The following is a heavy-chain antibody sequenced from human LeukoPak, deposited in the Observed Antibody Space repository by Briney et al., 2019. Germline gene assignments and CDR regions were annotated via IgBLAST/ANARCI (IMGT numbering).Heavy chain of an antibody. J-gene: IGHJ4*02. CDR2: ISYDGSNK. CDR1: GFTFSSYA. D-gene: IGHD3-10*01. CDR3: ARDLGAYYGSGSYYYFDY. Sequence: GRSLRLSCAASGFTFSSYAMHWVRQAPGKGLEWVAVISYDGSNKYYADSVKGRFTISRDNSKNTLYLQMNSLRAEDTAVYYCARDLGAYYGSGSYYYFDYWGQGTLVTVSS. V-gene: IGHV3-30*04.